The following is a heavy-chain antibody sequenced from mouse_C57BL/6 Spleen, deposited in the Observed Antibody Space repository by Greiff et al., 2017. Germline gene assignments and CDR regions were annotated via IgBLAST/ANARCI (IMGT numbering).Heavy chain of an antibody. J-gene: IGHJ3*01. CDR1: GYAFSSSW. D-gene: IGHD1-1*02. CDR3: ARRGNGLPEFAY. V-gene: IGHV1-82*01. Sequence: QVQLQQSGPELVKPGASVKISCKASGYAFSSSWMNWVKQRPGKGLEWIGRIYPGDGDTNYNGKFKGKATLTADKSSSTAYMQLSSLTSEDSAVYFCARRGNGLPEFAYWGQGTLVTVSA. CDR2: IYPGDGDT.